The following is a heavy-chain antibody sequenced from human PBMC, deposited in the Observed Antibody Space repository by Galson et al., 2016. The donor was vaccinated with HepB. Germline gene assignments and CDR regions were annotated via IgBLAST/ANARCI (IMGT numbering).Heavy chain of an antibody. Sequence: PALVKPTQTRTLTCTLSGFSPSTSGMCGSWIRQPPGKALEWRALIDWGDDKYYSTSLKTRLTVSKENSKNRVVLTMANMDPVDTATYYCARTTTGRWAFDYWGQGALVTVSS. CDR2: IDWGDDK. V-gene: IGHV2-70*01. D-gene: IGHD2-8*02. CDR3: ARTTTGRWAFDY. CDR1: GFSPSTSGMC. J-gene: IGHJ4*02.